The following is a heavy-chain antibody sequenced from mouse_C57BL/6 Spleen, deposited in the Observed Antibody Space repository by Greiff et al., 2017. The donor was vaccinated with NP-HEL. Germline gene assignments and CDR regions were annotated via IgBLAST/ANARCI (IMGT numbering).Heavy chain of an antibody. CDR3: ARGGPWFAY. V-gene: IGHV1-55*01. Sequence: VQLQQPGAELVKPGASVKMSCKASGYTFTSYWITWVKQRPGQGLEWIGDIYPGSGSTNYNEKFKGKATLTAEKSSSTAYMQLSSLTSEDSAVYFCARGGPWFAYWGQGTLVTVSA. CDR2: IYPGSGST. J-gene: IGHJ3*01. D-gene: IGHD3-3*01. CDR1: GYTFTSYW.